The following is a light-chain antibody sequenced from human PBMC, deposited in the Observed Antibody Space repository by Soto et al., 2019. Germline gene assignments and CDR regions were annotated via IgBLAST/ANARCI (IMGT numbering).Light chain of an antibody. CDR2: DAS. V-gene: IGKV3-11*01. CDR1: QSVRSS. J-gene: IGKJ5*01. Sequence: EIVLTQSAATLSLSPGERATLSCRASQSVRSSLAWYQQKPGQPPRLLIYDASNRATGIPARFSGSGSGTDFTLTISSLEPADFAVYYCQQRSNWPPSITFGQGTRLEIK. CDR3: QQRSNWPPSIT.